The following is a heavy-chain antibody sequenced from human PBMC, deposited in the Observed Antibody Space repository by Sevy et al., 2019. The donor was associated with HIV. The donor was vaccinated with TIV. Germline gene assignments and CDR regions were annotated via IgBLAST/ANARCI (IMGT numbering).Heavy chain of an antibody. J-gene: IGHJ6*02. V-gene: IGHV4-59*03. CDR2: VYYTGSI. Sequence: SETLSLTCTVSGGSISAYYWSWIRQPPGEGLEWIGDVYYTGSINYNPCLKSRVTMSLDTSKNQFSLRLTSVTAADTAIYYCAGYSSGSHYYGMDVWGQGTAVTVSS. CDR1: GGSISAYY. CDR3: AGYSSGSHYYGMDV. D-gene: IGHD3-22*01.